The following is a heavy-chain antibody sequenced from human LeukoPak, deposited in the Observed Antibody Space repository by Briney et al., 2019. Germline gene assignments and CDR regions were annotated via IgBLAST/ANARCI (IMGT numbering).Heavy chain of an antibody. Sequence: GASVKVSCKASGYTFTGYYMHWVRQAPGQGLEWMGWINPNSGGTNYAQKLQGRVTMTRDTSISTAYMELSRLRSDDTAVYYCATVNAKLTMVGWEGVTPYAFDIWGQGTMVTVSS. D-gene: IGHD3-10*01. CDR2: INPNSGGT. V-gene: IGHV1-2*02. CDR3: ATVNAKLTMVGWEGVTPYAFDI. CDR1: GYTFTGYY. J-gene: IGHJ3*02.